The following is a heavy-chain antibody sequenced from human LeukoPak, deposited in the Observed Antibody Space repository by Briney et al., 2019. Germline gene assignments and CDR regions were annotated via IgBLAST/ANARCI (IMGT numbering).Heavy chain of an antibody. CDR1: GYTFTSYA. Sequence: ASVKVSCKASGYTFTSYAMHWVRQAPGQRLEWMGWINAGNGNTKYSQKFQGRVTITRDTSASTAYMELSSLRFEDTAVYYCARAPTGFPFDYWGQGTLVTVSS. V-gene: IGHV1-3*01. D-gene: IGHD3-10*01. CDR3: ARAPTGFPFDY. J-gene: IGHJ4*02. CDR2: INAGNGNT.